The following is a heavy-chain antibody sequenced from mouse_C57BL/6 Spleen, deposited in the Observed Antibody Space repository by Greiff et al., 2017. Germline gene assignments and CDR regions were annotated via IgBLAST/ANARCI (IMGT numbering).Heavy chain of an antibody. CDR2: ISSGSSTI. CDR3: ARGYYGNYMDD. D-gene: IGHD2-1*01. Sequence: EVKLMESGGGLVKPGGSLKLSCAASGFTFSDYGMHWVRQAPEKGLEWVAYISSGSSTIYYADTVKGRFTISRDNAKNTLFLQMTSLRSEDTAMYYCARGYYGNYMDDWGQGTSVTVSS. CDR1: GFTFSDYG. V-gene: IGHV5-17*01. J-gene: IGHJ4*01.